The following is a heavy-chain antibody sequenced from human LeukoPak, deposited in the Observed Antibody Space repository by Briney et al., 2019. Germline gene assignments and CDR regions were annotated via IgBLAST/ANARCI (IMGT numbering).Heavy chain of an antibody. J-gene: IGHJ4*02. CDR3: ARVLLWSGEIDY. D-gene: IGHD3-10*01. V-gene: IGHV3-66*01. Sequence: PGGSLRLSCAASGFTFSSYEMNWVRQAPGKGLEWVSFIYSDNTHYSDSVKGRFTISRDNSKNTLYLQMNSLRAEDTAVYYCARVLLWSGEIDYWGQGTLVTVSS. CDR1: GFTFSSYE. CDR2: IYSDNT.